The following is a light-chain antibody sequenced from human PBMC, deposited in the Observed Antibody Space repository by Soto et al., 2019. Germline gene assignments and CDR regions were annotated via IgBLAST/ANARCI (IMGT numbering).Light chain of an antibody. CDR1: ERIYSAY. Sequence: EIVLTQSPGSLSLSPGERATLSCRASERIYSAYLGWYQQKPGQPPRLLIFGESTRATGVPARFSGSGSGTEFTLIISSLQSEDFAVYYCQQYNNWPLTFGGGTKVDIK. J-gene: IGKJ4*01. CDR2: GES. V-gene: IGKV3-15*01. CDR3: QQYNNWPLT.